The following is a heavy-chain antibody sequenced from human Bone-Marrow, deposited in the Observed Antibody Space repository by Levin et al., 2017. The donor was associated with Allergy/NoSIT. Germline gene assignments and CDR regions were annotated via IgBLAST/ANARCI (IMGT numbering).Heavy chain of an antibody. V-gene: IGHV3-23*01. CDR2: ISGSAGET. Sequence: GESLKISCAASGFVFSTYAMSWVRQAPGKGLEWVAAISGSAGETFYRDSVKGRFTISRDNSKNTVSLQMNSLRAEDTAVYYCAKDRVVPVGLCDFWGPGTLIVVSS. CDR3: AKDRVVPVGLCDF. J-gene: IGHJ4*02. CDR1: GFVFSTYA. D-gene: IGHD3-3*01.